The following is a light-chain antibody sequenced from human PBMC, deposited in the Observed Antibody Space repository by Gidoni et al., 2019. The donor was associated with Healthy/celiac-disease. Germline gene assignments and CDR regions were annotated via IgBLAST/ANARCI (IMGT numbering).Light chain of an antibody. CDR2: DAS. CDR1: QSVSSY. Sequence: EIVLTQSPATLSLSPGERATLPCRASQSVSSYLAWYQQKPGQAPRLLIYDASNRATGIPARFSGSGSGTDFTLTISSLEPEDFAVYYCQQRSNWPLLTFXGXTKVEIK. J-gene: IGKJ4*01. V-gene: IGKV3-11*01. CDR3: QQRSNWPLLT.